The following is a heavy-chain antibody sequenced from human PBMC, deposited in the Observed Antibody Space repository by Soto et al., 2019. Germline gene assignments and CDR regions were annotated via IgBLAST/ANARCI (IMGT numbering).Heavy chain of an antibody. CDR3: ARGGGIVVVVEDAKTIVAAVFDP. CDR1: GYTFTGYY. J-gene: IGHJ5*02. V-gene: IGHV1-2*04. CDR2: INPNSGGT. D-gene: IGHD2-15*01. Sequence: ASVKVSCKASGYTFTGYYMHWVRQAPGQRLEWMGWINPNSGGTNYAQKFQGWVTMTRDTSISTAYMELSRLRSDDTAVYYCARGGGIVVVVEDAKTIVAAVFDPWGKGTPVPVS.